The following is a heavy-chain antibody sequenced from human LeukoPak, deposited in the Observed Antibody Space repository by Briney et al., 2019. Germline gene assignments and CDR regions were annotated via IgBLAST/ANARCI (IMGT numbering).Heavy chain of an antibody. V-gene: IGHV4-59*01. J-gene: IGHJ4*02. D-gene: IGHD6-6*01. CDR1: GDSISTYY. CDR2: VYYTGST. Sequence: PSETLSLTCTVSGDSISTYYWSWIRQPPGKGLEWIGHVYYTGSTNHNPSLRSRVTISVDTSNNQFSLKMRSVTAADTAVYYCARARIAVSYFDYWGQGALVTVSS. CDR3: ARARIAVSYFDY.